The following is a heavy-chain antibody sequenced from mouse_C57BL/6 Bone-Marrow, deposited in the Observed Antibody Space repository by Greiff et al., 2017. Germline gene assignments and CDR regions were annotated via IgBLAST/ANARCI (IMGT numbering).Heavy chain of an antibody. CDR1: GFNITDDY. D-gene: IGHD2-4*01. V-gene: IGHV14-4*01. CDR2: IDPGNGDT. Sequence: EVQLQQSGAELVRPGASVKLSCTASGFNITDDYMHWVKQRPEQGLEWIGWIDPGNGDTEYASKFQGKATITADTSSNTAYLQLSSLTSEDTAVYYCTTDDYRLDYWGQGTSVTVSS. J-gene: IGHJ4*01. CDR3: TTDDYRLDY.